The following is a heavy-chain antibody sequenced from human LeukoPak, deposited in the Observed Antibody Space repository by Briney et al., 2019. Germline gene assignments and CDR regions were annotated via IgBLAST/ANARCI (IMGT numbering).Heavy chain of an antibody. CDR3: AREITMIVWDAFDI. Sequence: GGSLRLSCAASGFTFSSYWMSWVRQAPGKGLEWVANIKQDGSEKYYVDSVKGRFTISRDNAKNSLYLQMNSLRAEDTAVYYCAREITMIVWDAFDIWXXXXXVTXSS. V-gene: IGHV3-7*01. CDR1: GFTFSSYW. CDR2: IKQDGSEK. D-gene: IGHD3-22*01. J-gene: IGHJ3*02.